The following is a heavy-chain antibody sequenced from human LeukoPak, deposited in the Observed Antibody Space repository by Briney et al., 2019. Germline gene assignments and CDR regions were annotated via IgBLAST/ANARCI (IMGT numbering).Heavy chain of an antibody. D-gene: IGHD2-21*01. J-gene: IGHJ4*02. CDR1: GFTVSSNY. V-gene: IGHV3-53*01. CDR3: ARGALGRNSYDY. Sequence: GGSLRLSCAASGFTVSSNYMSWVRQAPGKGLEWVSVIYSGGSTYYADSVKGRFTISRDNAKNSLYLQMNSLRAEDTAVYYCARGALGRNSYDYWGQGTLVTVSS. CDR2: IYSGGST.